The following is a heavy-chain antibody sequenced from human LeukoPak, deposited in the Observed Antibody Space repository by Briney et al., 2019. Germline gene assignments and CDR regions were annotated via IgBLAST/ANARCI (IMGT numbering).Heavy chain of an antibody. CDR1: GFTFDDYA. V-gene: IGHV3-9*01. D-gene: IGHD3-10*01. J-gene: IGHJ4*02. CDR3: AKDLLLWFGELGY. Sequence: PGGSLRLSCAASGFTFDDYAMRWVRQAPGKGLEWVSGISWNSGSIGYADSVKGRFTISRDNSKNTLYLQMNSLRAEDTAVYYCAKDLLLWFGELGYWGQGTLVTVSS. CDR2: ISWNSGSI.